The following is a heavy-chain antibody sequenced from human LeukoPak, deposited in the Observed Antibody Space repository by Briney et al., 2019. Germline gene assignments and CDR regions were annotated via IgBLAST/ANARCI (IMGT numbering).Heavy chain of an antibody. D-gene: IGHD1-26*01. V-gene: IGHV4-34*01. CDR1: GGSFSGYY. Sequence: PSETLSLTCAVYGGSFSGYYWSWIRQPPGKGLEWIGEINHSGSTNYNLSLKSRVTISVDTSKNQFSLKLSSVTAADTAVYYCARGNFWELLDYWGQGTLVTVSS. J-gene: IGHJ4*02. CDR2: INHSGST. CDR3: ARGNFWELLDY.